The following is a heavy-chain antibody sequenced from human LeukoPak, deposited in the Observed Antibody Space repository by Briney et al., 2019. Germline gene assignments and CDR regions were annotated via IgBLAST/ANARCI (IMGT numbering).Heavy chain of an antibody. CDR3: ARGNSGYNFGY. J-gene: IGHJ4*02. D-gene: IGHD5-18*01. CDR2: INSNGITT. CDR1: GSTFSSYW. Sequence: GGSLRLSCAASGSTFSSYWMYWVRQAPGKGLVWVSHINSNGITTNYADSVKGRFTISRDNAKNTLYLQMNSLSAEDTAVYYCARGNSGYNFGYWGQGTLVTVSS. V-gene: IGHV3-74*01.